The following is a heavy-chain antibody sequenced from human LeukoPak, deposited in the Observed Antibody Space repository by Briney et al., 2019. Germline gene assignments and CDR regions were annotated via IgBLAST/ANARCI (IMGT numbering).Heavy chain of an antibody. CDR3: ARGQRITMTD. J-gene: IGHJ4*02. V-gene: IGHV4-31*03. CDR2: IYSSGST. CDR1: GGSISSGSYY. D-gene: IGHD3-22*01. Sequence: PSETLSLTCTVSGGSISSGSYYWSWIRQHPEKGLEWIGYIYSSGSTYYNPSLKSRVAISVDTSRNQFSLRLSSVTAADTAVYYCARGQRITMTDWGQGTLVTVSS.